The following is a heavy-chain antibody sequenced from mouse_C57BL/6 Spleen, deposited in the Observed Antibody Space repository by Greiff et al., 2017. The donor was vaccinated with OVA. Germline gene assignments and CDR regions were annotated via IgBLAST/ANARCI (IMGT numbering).Heavy chain of an antibody. Sequence: VKLMESGAELVRPGASVTLSCKASGYTFTDYEMHWVKQTPVHGLEWIGAIDPETGGTAYNQKFKGKAILTADKSSSTAYMELRSLTSEDSAVYYCTREGVPSAWFAYWGQGTLVTVSA. CDR3: TREGVPSAWFAY. D-gene: IGHD2-14*01. CDR2: IDPETGGT. CDR1: GYTFTDYE. J-gene: IGHJ3*01. V-gene: IGHV1-15*01.